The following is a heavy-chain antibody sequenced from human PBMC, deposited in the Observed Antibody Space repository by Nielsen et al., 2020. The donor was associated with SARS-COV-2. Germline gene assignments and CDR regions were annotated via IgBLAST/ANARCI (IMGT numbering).Heavy chain of an antibody. D-gene: IGHD3-10*01. J-gene: IGHJ3*01. Sequence: VRQMPGKGLEWMGIIYPGDSDTRYSPSFQGQVTISADKSISTAYLQWSSLKASDSAMYYCARLFANVVRGVITAPEYEAFDLWGRGTTVTVSS. CDR2: IYPGDSDT. V-gene: IGHV5-51*01. CDR3: ARLFANVVRGVITAPEYEAFDL.